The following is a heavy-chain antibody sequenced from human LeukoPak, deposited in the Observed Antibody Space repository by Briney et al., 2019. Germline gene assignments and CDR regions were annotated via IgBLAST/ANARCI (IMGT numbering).Heavy chain of an antibody. D-gene: IGHD5-24*01. CDR3: ARVGPHRKMATTRYHFDY. CDR1: GYTFTGYY. V-gene: IGHV1-2*02. Sequence: ASVKVSCKASGYTFTGYYVHWVRQAPGQGLEWMGWINPMSGGTNDAQKFQGRVTMTRDTSISTAYMELSRLRSDDTAVYYCARVGPHRKMATTRYHFDYWGQGTLVTVSS. J-gene: IGHJ4*02. CDR2: INPMSGGT.